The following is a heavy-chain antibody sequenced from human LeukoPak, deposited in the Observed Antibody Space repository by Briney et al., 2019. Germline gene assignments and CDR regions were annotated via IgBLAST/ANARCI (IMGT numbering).Heavy chain of an antibody. CDR2: FDPEDGET. J-gene: IGHJ5*02. V-gene: IGHV1-24*01. D-gene: IGHD6-13*01. CDR1: GYTLTELS. CDR3: ASSGNAAAAGTGWFDP. Sequence: ASVKVSCKVSGYTLTELSMHWVRQAPGKGLEWMGGFDPEDGETIYAQKFQGRVTTTEDTSTDTAYMELSSLRSEDTAVYYCASSGNAAAAGTGWFDPWGQGTLVTVSS.